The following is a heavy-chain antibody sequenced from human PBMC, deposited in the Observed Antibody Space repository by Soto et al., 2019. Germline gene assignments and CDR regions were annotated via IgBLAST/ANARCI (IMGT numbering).Heavy chain of an antibody. Sequence: GGSLRLSCAASGFTFSSYAMHWVRQAPGKGLEWVAVISYDGSNKYYADSVKGRFTISRDNSKNTLYLQMNSLRAEDTAVYYCASTDTAMVIPYSYYDSSGYTNWGQGTLVTVSS. CDR2: ISYDGSNK. CDR1: GFTFSSYA. D-gene: IGHD3-22*01. CDR3: ASTDTAMVIPYSYYDSSGYTN. J-gene: IGHJ4*02. V-gene: IGHV3-30-3*01.